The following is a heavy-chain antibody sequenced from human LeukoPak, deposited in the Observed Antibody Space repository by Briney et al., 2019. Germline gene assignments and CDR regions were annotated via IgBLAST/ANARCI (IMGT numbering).Heavy chain of an antibody. CDR3: ARGDSSSSDYYYYMDV. Sequence: GGSLRLSCAASGFTFTTFAMTWVRQAPGKGLEWVSTISGTGGSTYYADSVKGRFTISRDNAKNSLYLQMNSLRAEDTAVYYCARGDSSSSDYYYYMDVWGKGTTVTVSS. CDR1: GFTFTTFA. V-gene: IGHV3-23*01. J-gene: IGHJ6*03. D-gene: IGHD6-6*01. CDR2: ISGTGGST.